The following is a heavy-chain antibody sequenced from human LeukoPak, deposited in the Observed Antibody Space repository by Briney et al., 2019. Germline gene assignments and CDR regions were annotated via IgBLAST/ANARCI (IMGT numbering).Heavy chain of an antibody. V-gene: IGHV3-21*01. D-gene: IGHD4-17*01. CDR3: ARDGTVTYYYGMDV. Sequence: GGSLRLSCAASGFTFDDYAMHWVRQAPGKGLEWVSSISSSSSYIYYADSVKGRFTISRDNAKNSLYLQMNSLRAEDTAVYYCARDGTVTYYYGMDVWGQGTAVTVSS. J-gene: IGHJ6*02. CDR2: ISSSSSYI. CDR1: GFTFDDYA.